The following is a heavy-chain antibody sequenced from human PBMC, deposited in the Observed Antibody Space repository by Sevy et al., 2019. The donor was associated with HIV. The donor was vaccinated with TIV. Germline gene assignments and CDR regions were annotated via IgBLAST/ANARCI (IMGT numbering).Heavy chain of an antibody. CDR3: ARDQLGSIDY. CDR2: VSSDGSEI. V-gene: IGHV3-30-3*01. Sequence: GGCLRLSCAVSGFTFSTYAMHWVRQAPGKGLECVAIVSSDGSEINYADSVKGRFTISRDNSRNTLYLQMNSLRTEDTALYYCARDQLGSIDYWGQGTLVTVFS. D-gene: IGHD7-27*01. J-gene: IGHJ4*02. CDR1: GFTFSTYA.